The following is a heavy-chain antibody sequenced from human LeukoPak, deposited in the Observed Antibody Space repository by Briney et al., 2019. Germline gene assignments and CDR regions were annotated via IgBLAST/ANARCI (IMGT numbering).Heavy chain of an antibody. CDR3: AKVTSGYLTRDY. Sequence: GGSLRLSCAASGFTFSSYAMSWVRQAPGEGLEWVSAIGGSGGSTYYTDSVKGRFTISRDNSKNTLYLQMNSLRAEDTAVYYCAKVTSGYLTRDYWGQGTLVTVSS. D-gene: IGHD5-12*01. CDR2: IGGSGGST. V-gene: IGHV3-23*01. J-gene: IGHJ4*02. CDR1: GFTFSSYA.